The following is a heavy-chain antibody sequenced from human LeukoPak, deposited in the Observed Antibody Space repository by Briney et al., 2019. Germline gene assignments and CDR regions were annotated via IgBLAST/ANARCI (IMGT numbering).Heavy chain of an antibody. CDR3: ARGTYYYDSSGYQTLDY. J-gene: IGHJ4*02. D-gene: IGHD3-22*01. V-gene: IGHV4-4*02. Sequence: SGTLSLTCAVSGGSISSSNWWSWVRQPPGKGLEWIGEIYHSGGTNYNPSLKSRVTISVDKSKNQFSLKLSSVTAADTAVYYCARGTYYYDSSGYQTLDYWGQGTLVTVSS. CDR1: GGSISSSNW. CDR2: IYHSGGT.